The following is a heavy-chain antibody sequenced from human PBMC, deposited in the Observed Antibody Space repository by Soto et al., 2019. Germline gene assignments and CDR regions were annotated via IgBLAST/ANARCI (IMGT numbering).Heavy chain of an antibody. CDR2: ISYSGST. CDR1: GGSISSFY. Sequence: PSETLSLTCTVSGGSISSFYWSWIRQPPGKGLEWIGYISYSGSTNYSPSLESRVTMSAETSKNQFSLRLTSITTADTAVYYCARGVVGAAGENWLDPWGQGTLVTVSS. CDR3: ARGVVGAAGENWLDP. J-gene: IGHJ5*02. V-gene: IGHV4-59*12. D-gene: IGHD6-13*01.